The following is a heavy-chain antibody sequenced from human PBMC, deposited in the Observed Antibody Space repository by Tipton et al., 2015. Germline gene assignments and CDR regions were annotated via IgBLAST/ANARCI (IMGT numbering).Heavy chain of an antibody. J-gene: IGHJ4*02. CDR1: ITTGYYY. CDR3: ARGGGDEYLWGSYRFDN. V-gene: IGHV4-30-4*01. Sequence: TLSLTCTVSITTGYYYWSWIRQPPGKGLEWIGHIFYNGSTCYNASLKSRLTTSIDTSKNQLSLNLTSVTAADTAMYFCARGGGDEYLWGSYRFDNWGQGILVTVSS. D-gene: IGHD3-16*02. CDR2: IFYNGST.